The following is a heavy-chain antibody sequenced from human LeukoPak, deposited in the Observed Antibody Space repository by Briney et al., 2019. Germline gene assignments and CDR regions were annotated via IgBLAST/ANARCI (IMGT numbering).Heavy chain of an antibody. J-gene: IGHJ4*02. CDR2: INTRGNTV. V-gene: IGHV3-11*01. CDR3: ARDGRMKAMDY. Sequence: GGSLRLSCAASGFSFSDYYMSWIRQAPGQGLEWLSYINTRGNTVYYADSEKGRFTISRDNAKDTLYLQMNSLRAEDTALYYCARDGRMKAMDYWGQGTLVTVSS. CDR1: GFSFSDYY.